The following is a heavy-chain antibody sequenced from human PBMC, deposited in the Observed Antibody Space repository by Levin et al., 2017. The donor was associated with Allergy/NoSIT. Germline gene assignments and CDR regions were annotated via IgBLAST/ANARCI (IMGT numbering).Heavy chain of an antibody. CDR1: GFTFDDYA. V-gene: IGHV3-9*01. J-gene: IGHJ3*02. Sequence: GGSLRLSCAASGFTFDDYAMHWVRQAPGKGLEWVSGISWNSGSIGYADSVKGRFTISRDNAKNSLYLQMNSLRAEDTALYYCAKDMGYCSGGSGRYPGAFDIWGQGTMVTVSS. CDR2: ISWNSGSI. D-gene: IGHD2-15*01. CDR3: AKDMGYCSGGSGRYPGAFDI.